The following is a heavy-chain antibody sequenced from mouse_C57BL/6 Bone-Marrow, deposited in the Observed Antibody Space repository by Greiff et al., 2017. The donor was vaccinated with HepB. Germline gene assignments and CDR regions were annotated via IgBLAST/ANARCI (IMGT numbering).Heavy chain of an antibody. J-gene: IGHJ3*01. CDR3: AREGDMGLFAY. CDR2: ISDGGSYT. D-gene: IGHD1-1*02. CDR1: GFTFSSYA. Sequence: EVKLMESGGGLVKPGGSLKLSCAASGFTFSSYAMSWVRQTPEKRLEWVATISDGGSYTYYPVNVKGRFTISRDNAKNNLYLQMSHLKSEDTAMYYCAREGDMGLFAYWGQGTLVTVSA. V-gene: IGHV5-4*01.